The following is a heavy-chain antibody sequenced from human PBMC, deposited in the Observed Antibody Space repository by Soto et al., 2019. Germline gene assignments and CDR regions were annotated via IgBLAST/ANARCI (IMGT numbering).Heavy chain of an antibody. CDR3: ALSWYSYYFDL. CDR1: GFTFSSYG. V-gene: IGHV3-33*08. Sequence: GGSLRLSCAASGFTFSSYGMHWVRQAPGKGLEWVAVIWYDGSDKYYADSVKGRFTISRDNSKNTLYLQMNSLRAEDTAVYYCALSWYSYYFDLWGQGTWVTSPQ. CDR2: IWYDGSDK. D-gene: IGHD1-1*01. J-gene: IGHJ4*02.